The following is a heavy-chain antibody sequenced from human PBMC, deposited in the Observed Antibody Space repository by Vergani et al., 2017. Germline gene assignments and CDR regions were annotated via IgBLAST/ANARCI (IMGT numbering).Heavy chain of an antibody. Sequence: EVQLVESGGGLVKPGGSLRLSCAASGFTFSSYSMNWVRQAPGKGLEWVSSISSSSSYIYYADSVKGRFTISRDNAKNSLYLQMNSLRAEDTAVYYCARDRIAVAGTLDYWGQGTLVTVSS. CDR1: GFTFSSYS. J-gene: IGHJ4*02. D-gene: IGHD6-19*01. CDR2: ISSSSSYI. CDR3: ARDRIAVAGTLDY. V-gene: IGHV3-21*01.